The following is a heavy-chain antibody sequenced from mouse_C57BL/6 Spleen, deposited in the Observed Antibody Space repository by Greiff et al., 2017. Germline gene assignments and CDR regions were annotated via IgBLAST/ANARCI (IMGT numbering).Heavy chain of an antibody. CDR2: IWGDGST. D-gene: IGHD1-1*01. CDR1: GFSLTSYG. CDR3: AKNPITTVVATNYYAMDY. J-gene: IGHJ4*01. Sequence: QVQLKESGPGLVAPSQRLSITCTVSGFSLTSYGVSWVRQPPGKGLEWLGVIWGDGSTNYHSALISRLSISKDNSKSQVFLKLNSLQTDDTATYYCAKNPITTVVATNYYAMDYWGQGTSVTVSS. V-gene: IGHV2-3*01.